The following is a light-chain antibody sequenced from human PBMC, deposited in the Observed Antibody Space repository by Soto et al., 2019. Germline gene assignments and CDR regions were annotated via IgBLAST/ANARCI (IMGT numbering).Light chain of an antibody. V-gene: IGKV1-39*01. Sequence: DVQMTQSPSSLSASVGDRVTITCRASQSIASFLNWYQQRPGTAPKLLISAASNLESGVPSRFSVRGSATDFTLSISSLQPEDFATYFCQQTYSMPVTFGQGTNLEMK. CDR3: QQTYSMPVT. J-gene: IGKJ2*01. CDR1: QSIASF. CDR2: AAS.